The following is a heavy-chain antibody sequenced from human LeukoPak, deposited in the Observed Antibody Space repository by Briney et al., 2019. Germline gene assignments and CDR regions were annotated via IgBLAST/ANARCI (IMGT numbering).Heavy chain of an antibody. Sequence: PSETLSLTCAVYGGSFSGYYWSWIRQPPGKGLEWIGEINHSGSTNYNPSLKSRVTMSVDTSKNQFSLKLSSVTAADTAVYYCARDEGAVTMVRGVLGYYGMDVWGQGTTVTVSS. J-gene: IGHJ6*02. V-gene: IGHV4-34*01. CDR1: GGSFSGYY. CDR3: ARDEGAVTMVRGVLGYYGMDV. CDR2: INHSGST. D-gene: IGHD3-10*01.